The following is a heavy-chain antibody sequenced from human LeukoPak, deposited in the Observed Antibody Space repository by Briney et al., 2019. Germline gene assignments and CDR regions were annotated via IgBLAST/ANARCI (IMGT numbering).Heavy chain of an antibody. D-gene: IGHD3-3*01. CDR3: AKDSPITIFGVVIGANYFDY. V-gene: IGHV3-23*01. CDR2: ISGSGGST. Sequence: TGGSLRLSCAASGFTFSSYAMSWVRQAPGKGLEWVSAISGSGGSTYYADSVKGRFTISRDNSKNTLYLQMNSLRAEDTAVYYCAKDSPITIFGVVIGANYFDYWGQGTLVTVSS. CDR1: GFTFSSYA. J-gene: IGHJ4*02.